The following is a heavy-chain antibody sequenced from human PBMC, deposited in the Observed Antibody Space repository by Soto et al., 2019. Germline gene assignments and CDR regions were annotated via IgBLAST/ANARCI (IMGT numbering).Heavy chain of an antibody. Sequence: EVQLAESGGGLAQPGGSLRLSCEASGFTLSGYAMDWVRQGPGKGLEYVSGISSNGVGTYYANSVQGRFTISRDNSKNTVYLQMGSLRPEDMAVYYCARRARPDFYYMDVWGKGTTVTVSS. J-gene: IGHJ6*03. V-gene: IGHV3-64*01. CDR3: ARRARPDFYYMDV. CDR2: ISSNGVGT. CDR1: GFTLSGYA. D-gene: IGHD6-6*01.